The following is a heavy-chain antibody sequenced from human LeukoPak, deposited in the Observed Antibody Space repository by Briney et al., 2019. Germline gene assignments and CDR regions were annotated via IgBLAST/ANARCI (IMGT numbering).Heavy chain of an antibody. V-gene: IGHV3-23*01. Sequence: PGGSLRLSCAASGFTFSNYGMSWVRQAPEKGLEWVSTISGRGGTTDYVDSVKGGFTISRGNSKNTLYLQMNSVRAEDTDVYYFSKDDQWEQERSFDYWGQGTLVTVSS. J-gene: IGHJ4*02. CDR1: GFTFSNYG. CDR3: SKDDQWEQERSFDY. D-gene: IGHD1-26*01. CDR2: ISGRGGTT.